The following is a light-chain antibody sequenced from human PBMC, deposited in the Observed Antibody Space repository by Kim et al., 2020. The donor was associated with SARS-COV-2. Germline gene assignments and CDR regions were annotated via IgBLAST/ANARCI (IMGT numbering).Light chain of an antibody. V-gene: IGKV3-20*01. CDR3: QHYTT. J-gene: IGKJ3*01. CDR1: DNVASTY. CDR2: AAS. Sequence: TLSLSPGESATLSCRASDNVASTYLAWYQQKPAQAPRLLIYAASSRATGIPNRFSGSGSGTDFTLTISRLEPEDFAVYYCQHYTTFGPGTKVDIK.